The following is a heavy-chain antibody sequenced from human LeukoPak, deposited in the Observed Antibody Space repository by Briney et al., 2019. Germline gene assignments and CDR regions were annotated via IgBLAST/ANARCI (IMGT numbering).Heavy chain of an antibody. Sequence: PGRSLRLSCAASGFTFDDYAMHWVRQAPGKGLEWVSGISWNSGSIGYADSVKGRFTISRDNAKNSLYLQMNSLRAEDTALYYCARDPRNQRPVGPPDYWGQGTLVTVSS. CDR2: ISWNSGSI. J-gene: IGHJ4*02. CDR3: ARDPRNQRPVGPPDY. CDR1: GFTFDDYA. V-gene: IGHV3-9*01. D-gene: IGHD2-15*01.